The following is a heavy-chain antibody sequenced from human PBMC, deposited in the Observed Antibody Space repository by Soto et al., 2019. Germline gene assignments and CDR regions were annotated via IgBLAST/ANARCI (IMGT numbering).Heavy chain of an antibody. Sequence: SETLSLTCTVSGGSVSSGSYYWSWIRQPPGKGLEWIGHIYYSGSTNYNPSLKSRVTISVDTSKNQFSLKLSSVTAADTAVYYCARGVTSGSYPYYYYGMDVWGQGTTVTVSS. V-gene: IGHV4-61*01. CDR3: ARGVTSGSYPYYYYGMDV. D-gene: IGHD1-26*01. CDR1: GGSVSSGSYY. J-gene: IGHJ6*02. CDR2: IYYSGST.